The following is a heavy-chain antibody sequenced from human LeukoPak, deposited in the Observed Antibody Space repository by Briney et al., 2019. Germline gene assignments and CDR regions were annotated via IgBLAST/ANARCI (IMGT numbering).Heavy chain of an antibody. CDR2: TSSSSYI. Sequence: GGSLRLSCAASGFTFSSYSMNWVRQAPGKGLEWVSSTSSSSYIYYADSMKGRVTISRDNAKNSLYLQMNNLRAEDTAVYYCARDAYYYDSRGSPWGQGTLVTVSS. V-gene: IGHV3-21*01. J-gene: IGHJ5*02. CDR3: ARDAYYYDSRGSP. CDR1: GFTFSSYS. D-gene: IGHD3-22*01.